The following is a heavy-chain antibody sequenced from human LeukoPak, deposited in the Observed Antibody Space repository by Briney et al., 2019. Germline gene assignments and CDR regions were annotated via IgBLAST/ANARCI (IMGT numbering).Heavy chain of an antibody. CDR3: ARGSGRGGSYFFDY. CDR2: INSDGSST. J-gene: IGHJ4*02. V-gene: IGHV3-74*01. Sequence: QPGGSLRLSCAASGFTFSSHWMHWVRQAPGKGLVWVSRINSDGSSTSYADSVKGRFTISRDNAKNTLYLQMNSLRAEDTAVYYCARGSGRGGSYFFDYWGQGTLVTVSS. D-gene: IGHD1-26*01. CDR1: GFTFSSHW.